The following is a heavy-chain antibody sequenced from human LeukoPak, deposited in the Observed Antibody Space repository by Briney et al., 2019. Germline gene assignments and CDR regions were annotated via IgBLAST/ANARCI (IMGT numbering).Heavy chain of an antibody. D-gene: IGHD6-13*01. J-gene: IGHJ4*02. CDR3: ARGSSSWPY. CDR1: GGSFSGYY. V-gene: IGHV4-34*01. CDR2: INHSGST. Sequence: SGTLSLTCAVYGGSFSGYYWSWIRQPPGKGLEWIGEINHSGSTNYNPSLKSRVTIPVDTSKNQFSLKLSSVTAADTAVYYCARGSSSWPYWGQGTLVTVFS.